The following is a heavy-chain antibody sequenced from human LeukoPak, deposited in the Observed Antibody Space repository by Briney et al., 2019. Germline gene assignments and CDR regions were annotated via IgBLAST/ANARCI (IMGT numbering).Heavy chain of an antibody. Sequence: SQTLSLTCTVSGGSISSGDYYWSWIRQPPGKGLEWIGYIHHSGNTYYNPSLKSRVTISVDRSKNQFSLRLSSVTAADTAVYYCARDTPERYSGSYFDCWGQGTLVTVSS. CDR2: IHHSGNT. V-gene: IGHV4-30-2*01. D-gene: IGHD1-26*01. J-gene: IGHJ4*02. CDR3: ARDTPERYSGSYFDC. CDR1: GGSISSGDYY.